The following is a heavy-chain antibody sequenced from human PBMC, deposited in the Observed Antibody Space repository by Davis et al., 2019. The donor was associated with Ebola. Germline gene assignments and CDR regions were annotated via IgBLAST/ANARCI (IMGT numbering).Heavy chain of an antibody. J-gene: IGHJ4*02. Sequence: AASVKVSCKASGGTFSSYAISWVRQAPGQGLEWMGGIIPIFGTANYAQKFQGRVTITADESTSTAYMELRSLRSDDTAVYYCAREGIVGAILPDYWGQGTLVTVSS. CDR2: IIPIFGTA. D-gene: IGHD1-26*01. V-gene: IGHV1-69*13. CDR1: GGTFSSYA. CDR3: AREGIVGAILPDY.